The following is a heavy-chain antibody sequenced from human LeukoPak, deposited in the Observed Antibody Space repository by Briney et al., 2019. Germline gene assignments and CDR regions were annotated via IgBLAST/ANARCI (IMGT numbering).Heavy chain of an antibody. Sequence: SETLSLTCTVSGGSISSSSYYWSWIRQPPGKGLEWIGYIYYSGSTNYNPSLKSRVTISVDTSKNQFSLKLSSVTAADTAVYYCARVHRGSYYRTNIGYYYYMDVWGKGTTVTVSS. V-gene: IGHV4-61*01. CDR3: ARVHRGSYYRTNIGYYYYMDV. J-gene: IGHJ6*03. CDR1: GGSISSSSYY. CDR2: IYYSGST. D-gene: IGHD1-26*01.